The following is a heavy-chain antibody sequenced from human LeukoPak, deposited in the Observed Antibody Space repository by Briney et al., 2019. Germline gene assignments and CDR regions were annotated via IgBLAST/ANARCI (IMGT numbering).Heavy chain of an antibody. CDR2: IYYSGST. D-gene: IGHD6-19*01. CDR3: ARSERYNSGWYFYFDY. V-gene: IGHV4-59*01. J-gene: IGHJ4*02. Sequence: SETLSLTCTVSGGSISSYYWSWIRQPPGKGLEWIGYIYYSGSTNYNPSLKSRVTISVDTSKNQFSLKLSSVTAADTAVYYCARSERYNSGWYFYFDYWGQGTLVTVSS. CDR1: GGSISSYY.